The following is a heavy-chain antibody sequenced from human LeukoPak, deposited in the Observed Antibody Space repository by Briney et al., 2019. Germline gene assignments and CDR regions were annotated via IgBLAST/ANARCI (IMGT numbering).Heavy chain of an antibody. CDR3: ARERDIVLMKAFDI. CDR1: GGTFSSYA. V-gene: IGHV1-69*04. D-gene: IGHD2-8*01. J-gene: IGHJ3*02. Sequence: SVTVSCMASGGTFSSYAISWVRQAPGQGLEWMGRIIPIFGIANYAQKFQGRVTITADKSTSTAYMELSSLRSEDTAVYYCARERDIVLMKAFDIWGQGTMVTVSS. CDR2: IIPIFGIA.